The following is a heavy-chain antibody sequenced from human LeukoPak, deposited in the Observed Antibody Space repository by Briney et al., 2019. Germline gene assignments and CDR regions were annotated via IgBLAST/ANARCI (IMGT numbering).Heavy chain of an antibody. D-gene: IGHD6-13*01. CDR1: GLTFNNYA. CDR2: ISGRGASK. V-gene: IGHV3-23*01. J-gene: IGHJ5*02. Sequence: GGSLRLSCAVSGLTFNNYAMSWVRQAPGKGLEWVSGISGRGASKYYADSVKGRFTISRDNSKNTLYLQMNSLRAEDTAVYYCARDRAAADPWGQGTLVTVSS. CDR3: ARDRAAADP.